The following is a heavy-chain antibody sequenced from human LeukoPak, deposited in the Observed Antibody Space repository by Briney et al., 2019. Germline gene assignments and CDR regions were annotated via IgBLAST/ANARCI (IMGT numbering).Heavy chain of an antibody. D-gene: IGHD1-26*01. Sequence: PGGSLRLSCEASGFTFSSYGMHWVRQAPGKGLEWVAVISYDGSNKYYADSVKGRFTISRDNSKNTLYLQMNSLRAEDTAVYYCAKALTFYSGSYDYWGQGTLVTVSS. CDR1: GFTFSSYG. V-gene: IGHV3-30*18. CDR2: ISYDGSNK. CDR3: AKALTFYSGSYDY. J-gene: IGHJ4*02.